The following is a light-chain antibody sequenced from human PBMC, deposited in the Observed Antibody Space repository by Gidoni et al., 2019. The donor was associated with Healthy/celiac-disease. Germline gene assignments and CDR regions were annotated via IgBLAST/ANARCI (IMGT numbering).Light chain of an antibody. J-gene: IGKJ1*01. CDR2: SAS. Sequence: DIQMTQPPSALSASVGDRVTITCRSSQSISSYLNWYQPKPGKAPKLLLYSASSFQSGVPSRFSGSGSGTDFTLTISSLQPEDFATYYCQQSYSTPGTFGQGTKVEIK. CDR3: QQSYSTPGT. CDR1: QSISSY. V-gene: IGKV1-39*01.